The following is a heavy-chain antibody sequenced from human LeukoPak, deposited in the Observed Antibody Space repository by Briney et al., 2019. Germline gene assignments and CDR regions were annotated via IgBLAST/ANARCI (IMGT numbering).Heavy chain of an antibody. CDR3: AREIPRGDGYNWDNWFDP. J-gene: IGHJ5*02. D-gene: IGHD5-24*01. V-gene: IGHV4-61*08. Sequence: PSQTLSLTCTVSGGSISSGGYYWSWIRQHPGKGLEWIGYIYYSGSTNYNPSLKSRVTISVDTSKNQFSLKLSSVTAADTAVYYCAREIPRGDGYNWDNWFDPWGQGTLVTVSS. CDR2: IYYSGST. CDR1: GGSISSGGYY.